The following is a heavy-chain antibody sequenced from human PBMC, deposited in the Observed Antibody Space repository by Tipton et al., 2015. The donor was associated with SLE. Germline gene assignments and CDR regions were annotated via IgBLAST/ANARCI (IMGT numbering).Heavy chain of an antibody. V-gene: IGHV4-39*01. D-gene: IGHD2-2*01. J-gene: IGHJ5*02. CDR2: IYYSGST. CDR3: ARLGIVVVPAATPNWFDP. Sequence: TLSLTCTVSGGSISSGSYYWSWIRQPAGKGLEWIGSIYYSGSTYYNPSLKSRVTISVDTSKNQFSLKLSSVTAADTAVYYCARLGIVVVPAATPNWFDPWGQGTLVTVSS. CDR1: GGSISSGSYY.